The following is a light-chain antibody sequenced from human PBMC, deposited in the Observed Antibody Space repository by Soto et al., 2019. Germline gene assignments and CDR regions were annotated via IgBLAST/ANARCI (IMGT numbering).Light chain of an antibody. CDR3: QQRSNWPPT. CDR1: QSISSY. J-gene: IGKJ1*01. Sequence: IVFSQSPSTVALSPGERATLSCRASQSISSYLGWFQQKPGQAPRLLIYDTSSRATGIPARFSGSGSGTDFTLTISSLEPEDFAVYYCQQRSNWPPTFGQGTKVAIK. V-gene: IGKV3-11*01. CDR2: DTS.